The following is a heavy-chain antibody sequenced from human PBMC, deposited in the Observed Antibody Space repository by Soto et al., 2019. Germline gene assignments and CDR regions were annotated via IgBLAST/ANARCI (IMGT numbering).Heavy chain of an antibody. CDR2: ISYDGSNK. J-gene: IGHJ6*02. CDR3: ARDKSRRSPNSSADYYGMDV. CDR1: GFTFSSYA. D-gene: IGHD6-25*01. V-gene: IGHV3-30*04. Sequence: GGSLRLSCAASGFTFSSYAMHWVRQAPGKGLEWVAVISYDGSNKYYADSVKGRFTISRDNSKNTLYLQMNSLRAEDTAVYYCARDKSRRSPNSSADYYGMDVWGQGTTVTVSS.